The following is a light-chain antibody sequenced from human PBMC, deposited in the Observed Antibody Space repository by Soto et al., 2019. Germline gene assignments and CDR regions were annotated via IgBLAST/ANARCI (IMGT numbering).Light chain of an antibody. Sequence: TLSLSPGERATLSCRASQSVSTTVAWYQQKSGQAPRLLIYSASTRATGVPARFSGGGSGTDFTLTITSLQSDDFGVYYCQLNKDWTTAFGQETKLDI. V-gene: IGKV3-15*01. CDR1: QSVSTT. J-gene: IGKJ1*01. CDR3: QLNKDWTTA. CDR2: SAS.